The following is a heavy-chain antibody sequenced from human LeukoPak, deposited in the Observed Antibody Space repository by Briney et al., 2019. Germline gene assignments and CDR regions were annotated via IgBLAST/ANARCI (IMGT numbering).Heavy chain of an antibody. CDR2: IRYDGSNK. Sequence: GGSLRLSCAASGFTFSSYGMHWVRQAPGKGLEWVAFIRYDGSNKYYADSVKGRFTISRDNSKNTLYLQMNSLRAEDTAVYYCAKDFSIAAAGLYYYYYYMDVWGKGTTVIISS. J-gene: IGHJ6*03. D-gene: IGHD6-13*01. CDR3: AKDFSIAAAGLYYYYYYMDV. CDR1: GFTFSSYG. V-gene: IGHV3-30*02.